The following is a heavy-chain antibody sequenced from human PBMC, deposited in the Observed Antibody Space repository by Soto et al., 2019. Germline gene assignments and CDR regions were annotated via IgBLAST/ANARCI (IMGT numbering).Heavy chain of an antibody. CDR1: GGSISSGGGYY. CDR3: ARYNSGALDY. CDR2: IYYTGNA. V-gene: IGHV4-31*03. J-gene: IGHJ4*02. Sequence: SETLSLTCTVSGGSISSGGGYYWIWIRQHPGKGLEWIGYIYYTGNAYYNPSLKSRVTISVDTSENQFSLKLNSVTAADTAVYFCARYNSGALDYWGQGTLVTVSS. D-gene: IGHD3-10*01.